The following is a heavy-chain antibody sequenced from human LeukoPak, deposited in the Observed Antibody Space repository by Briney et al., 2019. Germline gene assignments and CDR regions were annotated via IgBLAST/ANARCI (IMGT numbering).Heavy chain of an antibody. CDR1: GGSISSYY. Sequence: SETLSLTCTVSGGSISSYYWSWLRQPPGKGLEWIGYIYYSGSTNYNPSLQSPVTISVDTPKYQFSLKLSSVTASDTAVYYCARDTGDYFDYWGQGTLVTVSS. CDR3: ARDTGDYFDY. V-gene: IGHV4-59*01. J-gene: IGHJ4*02. D-gene: IGHD2-8*02. CDR2: IYYSGST.